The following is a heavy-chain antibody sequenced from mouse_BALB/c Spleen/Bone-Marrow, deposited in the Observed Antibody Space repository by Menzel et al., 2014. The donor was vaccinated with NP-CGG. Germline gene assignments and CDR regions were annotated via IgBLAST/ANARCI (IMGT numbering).Heavy chain of an antibody. CDR3: AYYRYDEYFDV. Sequence: QVQLQQSGPELVKPGASVKMSCKASGYTFTSYFIHWVKQRPGQGLEWIGWIYPGDGSTKYNEKFKVKTTLTADKSSSTAYMFLSSLTSEDSAIYFCAYYRYDEYFDVWRAGTTVTVSS. CDR1: GYTFTSYF. CDR2: IYPGDGST. D-gene: IGHD2-14*01. J-gene: IGHJ1*01. V-gene: IGHV1S56*01.